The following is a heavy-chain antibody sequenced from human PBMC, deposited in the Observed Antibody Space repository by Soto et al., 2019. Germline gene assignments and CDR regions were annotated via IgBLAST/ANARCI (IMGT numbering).Heavy chain of an antibody. CDR2: SSASGAYT. V-gene: IGHV3-23*01. J-gene: IGHJ4*02. CDR1: GFTFSSYA. Sequence: GGSLRLSCAASGFTFSSYAVSWARQTPGKGLEWVSTSSASGAYTYYADSVKGRFTISRDNSKNTLYLQMRSLRAGDTATYYCAKEVIAARPYYFDYWGQGTLVTVSS. D-gene: IGHD6-6*01. CDR3: AKEVIAARPYYFDY.